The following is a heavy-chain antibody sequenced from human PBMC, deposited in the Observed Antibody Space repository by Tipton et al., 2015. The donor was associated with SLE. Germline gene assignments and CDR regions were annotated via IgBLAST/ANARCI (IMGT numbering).Heavy chain of an antibody. CDR3: AMDASTWLRFDH. CDR1: GFSINNGYF. Sequence: TLSLTCTVSGFSINNGYFWAWIRQPPGKGLEWIGYVFRSGSAQYNASLKSRVTISVDTSKNQFSLKLSPVTAADTAVYYCAMDASTWLRFDHWGRGTLVSVSS. CDR2: VFRSGSA. D-gene: IGHD5-12*01. V-gene: IGHV4-38-2*02. J-gene: IGHJ4*02.